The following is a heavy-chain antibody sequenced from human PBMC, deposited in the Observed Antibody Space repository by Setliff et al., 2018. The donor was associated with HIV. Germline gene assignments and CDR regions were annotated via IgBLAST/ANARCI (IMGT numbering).Heavy chain of an antibody. V-gene: IGHV1-8*01. CDR1: GYTFSSHD. Sequence: ASVKVSCKASGYTFSSHDINWVRQVTGQGLEWMGWMNPGSGNTGYSQKFQGRVSMTRNTSISTAYMELNSLESEDTAVYYCAREGAVVGTSRPHFDDWGQGTLVTVSS. D-gene: IGHD6-19*01. J-gene: IGHJ4*02. CDR2: MNPGSGNT. CDR3: AREGAVVGTSRPHFDD.